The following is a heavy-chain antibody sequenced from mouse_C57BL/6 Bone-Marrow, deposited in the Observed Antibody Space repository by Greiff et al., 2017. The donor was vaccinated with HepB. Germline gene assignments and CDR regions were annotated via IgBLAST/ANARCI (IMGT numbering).Heavy chain of an antibody. D-gene: IGHD2-3*01. V-gene: IGHV1-59*01. CDR3: ARDDGYYVPLYFDV. J-gene: IGHJ1*03. CDR1: GYTFTSYW. Sequence: QVQLQQPGAELVRPGTSVKLSCKASGYTFTSYWMHWVKQRPGQGLEWIGVIDPSDSYTNYNQKFKGKATLTVDTSSSTAYMQLSILTSEDSAVYYCARDDGYYVPLYFDVWGTGTTVTVSS. CDR2: IDPSDSYT.